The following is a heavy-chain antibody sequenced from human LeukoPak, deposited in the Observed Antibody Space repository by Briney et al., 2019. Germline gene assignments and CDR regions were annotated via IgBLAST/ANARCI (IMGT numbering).Heavy chain of an antibody. CDR2: IHYSGTT. Sequence: SATLSLTCTVSGGSISGSSYYWGWIRQPPGKGLEWFGSIHYSGTTYYNPSLKSRVTMSVDTSKNQCSLKLNSVTAADTAVYYCARFRGPTMIVVVFDVWGQGALVTVSS. V-gene: IGHV4-39*01. D-gene: IGHD3-22*01. J-gene: IGHJ4*02. CDR1: GGSISGSSYY. CDR3: ARFRGPTMIVVVFDV.